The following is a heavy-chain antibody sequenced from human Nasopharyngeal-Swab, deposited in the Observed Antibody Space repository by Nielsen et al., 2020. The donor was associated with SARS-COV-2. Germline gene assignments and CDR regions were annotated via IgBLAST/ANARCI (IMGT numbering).Heavy chain of an antibody. V-gene: IGHV3-73*01. CDR2: IRSKANSYAT. D-gene: IGHD3-10*01. Sequence: GESLKISCAASGFTFSGSSMHWVRQASGKGLEWVGRIRSKANSYATAYAASVKGMFTISRDDSKNTAYLQMNSLKTEDTAVYYCTSRPECLKLSYYYDYMDVWGKGTTVTVSS. CDR3: TSRPECLKLSYYYDYMDV. CDR1: GFTFSGSS. J-gene: IGHJ6*03.